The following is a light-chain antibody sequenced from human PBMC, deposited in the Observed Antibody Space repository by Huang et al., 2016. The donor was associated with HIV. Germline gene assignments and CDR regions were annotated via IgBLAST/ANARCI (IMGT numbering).Light chain of an antibody. J-gene: IGKJ1*01. Sequence: EIMLTQSPGTLSLSPGERTTLSCRASQSVSSNYLAWYQQKPGQAPRLLIYGASRRATGIPDRFSGSGSGTDFTLTISRLEPEDFAVYFCQQYVTSPWTFGQGTKVEIK. CDR1: QSVSSNY. V-gene: IGKV3-20*01. CDR3: QQYVTSPWT. CDR2: GAS.